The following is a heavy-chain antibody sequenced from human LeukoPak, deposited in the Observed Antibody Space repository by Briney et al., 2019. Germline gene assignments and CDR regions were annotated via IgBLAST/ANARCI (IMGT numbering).Heavy chain of an antibody. D-gene: IGHD3-10*01. CDR2: IYTSGST. CDR1: GGSISSSY. J-gene: IGHJ4*02. CDR3: ARSGFSGSYCFDS. Sequence: SETLSLTCTVSGGSISSSYWTWVRQPAGKGLEWIGRIYTSGSTNYNPSLKSRVTMSVDTSKNQFSLKLSSMTAADTAVSYCARSGFSGSYCFDSWGQGTLVTVSS. V-gene: IGHV4-4*07.